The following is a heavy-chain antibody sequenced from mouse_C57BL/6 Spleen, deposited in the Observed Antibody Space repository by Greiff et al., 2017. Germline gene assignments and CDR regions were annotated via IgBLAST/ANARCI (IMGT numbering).Heavy chain of an antibody. J-gene: IGHJ4*01. CDR2: ISYDGSN. D-gene: IGHD2-13*01. CDR1: GYSITSGYY. V-gene: IGHV3-6*01. CDR3: AREGLLYAMDY. Sequence: EVHLVESGPGLVKPSQSLSLTCSVTGYSITSGYYWNWIRQFPGNKLEWMGYISYDGSNNYNPSLKNRISITRDTSKNQFFLKLNSVTTEDTATYYCAREGLLYAMDYWGQGTSVTVSS.